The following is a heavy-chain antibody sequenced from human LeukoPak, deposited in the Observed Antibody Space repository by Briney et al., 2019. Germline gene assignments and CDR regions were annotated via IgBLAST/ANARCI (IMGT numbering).Heavy chain of an antibody. CDR2: ISSSGSTI. D-gene: IGHD6-13*01. CDR3: ARSLYSSSWYGKAFDY. CDR1: GFTFSSYE. Sequence: GGSLRLFCAASGFTFSSYEMNWVRQAPGKGLEWVSYISSSGSTIYYADSVKGRFTISRDNAKNSLYLQMNSLRAEDTAVYYCARSLYSSSWYGKAFDYWGQGTLVTVSS. J-gene: IGHJ4*02. V-gene: IGHV3-48*03.